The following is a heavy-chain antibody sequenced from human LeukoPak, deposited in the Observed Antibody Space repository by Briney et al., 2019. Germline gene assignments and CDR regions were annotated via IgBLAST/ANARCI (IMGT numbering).Heavy chain of an antibody. J-gene: IGHJ4*02. V-gene: IGHV3-30*18. Sequence: GGSLRLSCAASGFTFSSYGMHWVRQAPGKGLEWVAVISYDGSNKYYADSVKGRFTISRDNSKNTLYLQMNSPRAEDTAVYYCAKGNYNYYDSSGYFGFDYWGQGTLVTVSS. CDR1: GFTFSSYG. CDR2: ISYDGSNK. CDR3: AKGNYNYYDSSGYFGFDY. D-gene: IGHD3-22*01.